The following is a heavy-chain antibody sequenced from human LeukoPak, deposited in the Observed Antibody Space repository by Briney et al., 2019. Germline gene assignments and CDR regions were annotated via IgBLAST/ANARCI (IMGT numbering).Heavy chain of an antibody. V-gene: IGHV3-30*02. Sequence: PGGSLRLSCAASGFTFSSYAMSWVRQAPGKGLEWVAFIRYDGSNKYYADSVKGRFTISRDNSKNTLYLQMNSLRAEDTAVYYCAKDQVGFIVVVPAATVDYWGQGTLVIVSS. D-gene: IGHD2-2*01. J-gene: IGHJ4*02. CDR1: GFTFSSYA. CDR3: AKDQVGFIVVVPAATVDY. CDR2: IRYDGSNK.